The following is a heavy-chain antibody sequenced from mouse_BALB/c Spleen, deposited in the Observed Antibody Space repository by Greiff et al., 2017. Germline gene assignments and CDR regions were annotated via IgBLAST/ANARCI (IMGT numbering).Heavy chain of an antibody. CDR3: ARRGLTGPYYFDY. D-gene: IGHD4-1*01. CDR1: GFTFSSFG. V-gene: IGHV5-17*02. Sequence: EVKLVESGGGLVQPGGSRKLSCAASGFTFSSFGMHWVRQAPEKGLEWVAYISSGSSTLYYADTVKGRFTISRDNPKNTLFLQMTSLRSEDTAMYYCARRGLTGPYYFDYWGQGTTLTVSS. J-gene: IGHJ2*01. CDR2: ISSGSSTL.